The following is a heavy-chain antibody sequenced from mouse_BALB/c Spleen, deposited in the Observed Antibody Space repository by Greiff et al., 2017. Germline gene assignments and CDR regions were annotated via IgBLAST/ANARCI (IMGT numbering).Heavy chain of an antibody. V-gene: IGHV5-6-5*01. CDR1: GFTFSSYA. CDR3: ARGLYDGYYVLFAY. CDR2: ISSGGST. Sequence: DVMLVESGGGLVKPGGSLKLSCAASGFTFSSYAMSWVRQTPEKRLEWVASISSGGSTYYPDSVKGRFTISRDNARNILYLQMSSLRSEDTAMYYCARGLYDGYYVLFAYWGQGTLVTVSA. J-gene: IGHJ3*01. D-gene: IGHD2-3*01.